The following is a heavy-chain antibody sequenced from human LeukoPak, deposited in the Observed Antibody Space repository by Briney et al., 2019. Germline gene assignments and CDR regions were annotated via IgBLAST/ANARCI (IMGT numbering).Heavy chain of an antibody. CDR1: GFTVSSNY. V-gene: IGHV3-53*01. Sequence: PGGYLRLSCAASGFTVSSNYMSWVRQAPGKGLEWISVIYSGGSTYYADSVKGRFTISRHNAKNTLYLQMNSLGAEDTAVYYCARVRSGAFDYWGQGTLVTVSS. J-gene: IGHJ4*02. CDR3: ARVRSGAFDY. D-gene: IGHD6-25*01. CDR2: IYSGGST.